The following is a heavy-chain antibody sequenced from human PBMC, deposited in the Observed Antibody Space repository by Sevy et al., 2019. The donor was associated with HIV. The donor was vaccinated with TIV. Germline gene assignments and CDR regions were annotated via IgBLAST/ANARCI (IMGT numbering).Heavy chain of an antibody. CDR2: ISNSGSII. J-gene: IGHJ1*01. CDR1: GFTFSSFE. D-gene: IGHD6-13*01. Sequence: GGSLRLSCVASGFTFSSFEMNWVRQAPGKGLEWVLHISNSGSIIYYEDSVKGRLTISRDNAKNSLYLQMNSLRAEDTAVYYCAREDGSRQYFQYWGQGTLVTVSS. V-gene: IGHV3-48*03. CDR3: AREDGSRQYFQY.